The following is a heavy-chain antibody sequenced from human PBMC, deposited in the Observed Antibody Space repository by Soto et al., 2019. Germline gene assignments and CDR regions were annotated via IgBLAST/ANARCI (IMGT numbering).Heavy chain of an antibody. V-gene: IGHV4-30-4*01. CDR2: IFYSGST. D-gene: IGHD1-1*01. CDR1: GGSVNSGDYY. Sequence: SETLSLICTVSGGSVNSGDYYWSWIRQSPGKCREWIGSIFYSGSTDYNPSLRGRITISIATSNNQFSMRLTSVTAADTALYYCARDWVHERWFDPWGQGXLVTVYS. CDR3: ARDWVHERWFDP. J-gene: IGHJ5*02.